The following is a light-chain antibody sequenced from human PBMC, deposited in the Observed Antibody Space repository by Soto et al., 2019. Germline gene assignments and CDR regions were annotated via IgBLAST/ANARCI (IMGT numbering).Light chain of an antibody. CDR3: QSYDSSLSGWV. Sequence: QSALTQPPSVSGAPGQRVTISCTGTSSNIGAGSDVHWYQQLPGTAPKLLIYANTNRPSGLPDRFSVSKSGTSASLAITGLQAEDEADYYCQSYDSSLSGWVFGGGTQLTVL. CDR2: ANT. CDR1: SSNIGAGSD. J-gene: IGLJ3*02. V-gene: IGLV1-40*01.